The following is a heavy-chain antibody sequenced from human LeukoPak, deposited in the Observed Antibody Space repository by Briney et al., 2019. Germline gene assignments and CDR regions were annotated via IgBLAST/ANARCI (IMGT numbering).Heavy chain of an antibody. V-gene: IGHV1-2*02. Sequence: ASVKVSCKASGYTFTGYYMHWVRQAPGQGLEWMGWINPNSGGTNYAQKFQGRVTMTRDTSISTAYMELSRLRSDDTAGYYCARGRRNIVGYCSSTSCPGFDYWGQGTLVTVSS. D-gene: IGHD2-2*01. CDR3: ARGRRNIVGYCSSTSCPGFDY. J-gene: IGHJ4*02. CDR2: INPNSGGT. CDR1: GYTFTGYY.